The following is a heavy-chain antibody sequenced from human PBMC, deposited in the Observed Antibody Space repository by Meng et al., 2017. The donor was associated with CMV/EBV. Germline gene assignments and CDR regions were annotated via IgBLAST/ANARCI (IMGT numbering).Heavy chain of an antibody. CDR1: GFTFSSYA. CDR3: AKLQGSKDY. J-gene: IGHJ4*02. CDR2: ISYDGSNK. Sequence: GGSLRLSCAASGFTFSSYAMHWVRQAPGKGLEWVAVISYDGSNKYYADSVKGRFTISRDNSKNTLYLQMNSLRTEDTAMYFCAKLQGSKDYWGQGTLVTVSS. V-gene: IGHV3-30-3*02.